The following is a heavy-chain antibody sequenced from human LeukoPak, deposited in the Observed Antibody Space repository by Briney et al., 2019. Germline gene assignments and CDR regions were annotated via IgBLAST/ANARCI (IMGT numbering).Heavy chain of an antibody. Sequence: PSETLSLTCSVSGGSISNFYWSWIRQPPGKGLEWIAYIHYSGQTNQNPSLSGRVTISLDTSENQVSLRLSSVMAADTAVYYCARQWDYSDSSGRALNYFDYWGQGTLVTVSS. D-gene: IGHD3-22*01. CDR1: GGSISNFY. CDR2: IHYSGQT. V-gene: IGHV4-59*08. J-gene: IGHJ4*02. CDR3: ARQWDYSDSSGRALNYFDY.